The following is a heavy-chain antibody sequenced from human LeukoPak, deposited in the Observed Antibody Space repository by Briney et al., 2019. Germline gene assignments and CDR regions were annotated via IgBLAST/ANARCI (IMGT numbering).Heavy chain of an antibody. V-gene: IGHV1-69*05. Sequence: SVKVSCKASGYTFTSYAISWVRQAPGQGLEWMGGIIPIFGTANYAQKFQGRVTITTDESTSTAYMELSSLRSEDTAVYYCVRSVGGGNSGYYYYMDVWGKGTTVTVSS. J-gene: IGHJ6*03. CDR1: GYTFTSYA. CDR2: IIPIFGTA. D-gene: IGHD4-23*01. CDR3: VRSVGGGNSGYYYYMDV.